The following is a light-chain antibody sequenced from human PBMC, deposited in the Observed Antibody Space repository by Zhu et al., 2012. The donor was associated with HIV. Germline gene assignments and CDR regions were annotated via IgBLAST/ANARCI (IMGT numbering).Light chain of an antibody. CDR3: HQYLSSPET. CDR2: GAS. CDR1: RSVSSF. V-gene: IGKV3-20*01. J-gene: IGKJ1*01. Sequence: IVLTQSPATLSLSPGERATVSCRASRSVSSFLAWYQQKPGQAPRLLIYGASSRATGIPDRFSGSGSGTDFILTISRVEPEDFAVYYCHQYLSSPETFGQGTKVEIK.